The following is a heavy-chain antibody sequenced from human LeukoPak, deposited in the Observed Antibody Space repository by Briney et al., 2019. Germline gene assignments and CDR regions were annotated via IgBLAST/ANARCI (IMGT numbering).Heavy chain of an antibody. CDR2: IWYDGSNR. CDR1: GFTFSSSG. J-gene: IGHJ4*02. Sequence: PGNSLRLSCAASGFTFSSSGMHWVRQAPGKGLEWVAVIWYDGSNRYYADPVKGRFTVSRDNSKNTLYLQMNSLRAEDTAVYYCARDGYVTMIDWGRGTLVTVSS. V-gene: IGHV3-33*01. CDR3: ARDGYVTMID. D-gene: IGHD3-22*01.